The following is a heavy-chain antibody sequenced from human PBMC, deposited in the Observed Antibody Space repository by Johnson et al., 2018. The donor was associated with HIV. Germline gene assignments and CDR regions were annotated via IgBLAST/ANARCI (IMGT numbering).Heavy chain of an antibody. CDR2: ISGSGGST. Sequence: VQLVESGGGVVQPGRSLRVSCAASGFSFSSYAMNWVRQAPGKGLEWVSAISGSGGSTYYADSVKGRFTISRDNSKNTLYLQMNSLRAEDTAVYYCAKDLLWCGEFIGAFDIWGQGTMVTVSS. CDR3: AKDLLWCGEFIGAFDI. V-gene: IGHV3-23*04. CDR1: GFSFSSYA. J-gene: IGHJ3*02. D-gene: IGHD3-10*01.